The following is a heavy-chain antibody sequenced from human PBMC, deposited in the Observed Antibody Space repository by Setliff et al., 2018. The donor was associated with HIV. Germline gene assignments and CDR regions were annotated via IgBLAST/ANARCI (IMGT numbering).Heavy chain of an antibody. D-gene: IGHD3-22*01. CDR3: ARVYYYDSSGYHDAFDI. V-gene: IGHV4-59*11. CDR2: IYYTGST. CDR1: GGSISSHY. Sequence: TLSLTCTVSGGSISSHYWSWIRQPPGKGLEWIGYIYYTGSTNYNTSLKSRVTISVDTSKNQFSLKLSSVTAADTAVYYCARVYYYDSSGYHDAFDIWGQGTMVTVSS. J-gene: IGHJ3*02.